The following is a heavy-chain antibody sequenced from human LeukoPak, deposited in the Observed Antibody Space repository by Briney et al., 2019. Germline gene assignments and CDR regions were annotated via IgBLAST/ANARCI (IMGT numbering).Heavy chain of an antibody. D-gene: IGHD5-18*01. CDR3: AGVRYNYGDSDY. Sequence: PSETLSLTCAVSGYSISSGYYWGWIRQPPGKGLEWIGTIYHNGNTYYNPSLKSRVTISVDTSKNQFSLKLSSVTAADTAVYYCAGVRYNYGDSDYWGQGTLVIVSS. CDR2: IYHNGNT. J-gene: IGHJ4*02. CDR1: GYSISSGYY. V-gene: IGHV4-38-2*01.